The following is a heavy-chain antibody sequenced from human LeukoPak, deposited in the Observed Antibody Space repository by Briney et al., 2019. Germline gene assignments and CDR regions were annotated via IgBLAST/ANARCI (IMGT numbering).Heavy chain of an antibody. J-gene: IGHJ4*02. D-gene: IGHD3-10*01. Sequence: GGSLRLSCAASRFTFNTYAMSWVRQAPGKGLEWVSAISGSGGRTYYADSVKGRFTISRDNSKNRLYLQLNSLRAEVAAVHYCAKNGLVWFGELNWGQGTLVTVSS. CDR2: ISGSGGRT. CDR3: AKNGLVWFGELN. CDR1: RFTFNTYA. V-gene: IGHV3-23*01.